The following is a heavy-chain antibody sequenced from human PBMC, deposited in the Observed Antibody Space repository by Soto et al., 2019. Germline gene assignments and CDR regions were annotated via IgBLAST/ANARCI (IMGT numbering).Heavy chain of an antibody. Sequence: ASVKVSCKASGYTFTGYYMHWVRQAPGQGLEWMGWINPNSGGTNYAQKFQGWVTMTRDTSISTAYMELSRLRSDDTAVYYCARDPSGWVYYYSMDVWGQGTTVTVSS. CDR1: GYTFTGYY. V-gene: IGHV1-2*04. CDR3: ARDPSGWVYYYSMDV. J-gene: IGHJ6*02. D-gene: IGHD6-19*01. CDR2: INPNSGGT.